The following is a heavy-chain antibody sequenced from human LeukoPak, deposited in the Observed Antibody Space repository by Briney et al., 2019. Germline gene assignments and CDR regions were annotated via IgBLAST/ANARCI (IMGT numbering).Heavy chain of an antibody. CDR2: ISKDGSDK. D-gene: IGHD1-7*01. V-gene: IGHV3-30-3*01. J-gene: IGHJ4*02. Sequence: GGSLRLSCAASGFTFSDYAMHWVRLAPGKGLEWVAVISKDGSDKYYPGSVRGRFTISRDNSRNTIYLQMDSLRAEDTAIYYCARDYWWNYDYWGQGTLVTVSS. CDR3: ARDYWWNYDY. CDR1: GFTFSDYA.